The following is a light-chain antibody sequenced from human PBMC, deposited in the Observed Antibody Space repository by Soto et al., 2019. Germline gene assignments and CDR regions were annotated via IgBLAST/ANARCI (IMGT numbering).Light chain of an antibody. CDR1: QSISSW. CDR2: DAS. J-gene: IGKJ1*01. Sequence: DIQMTQSPSTLSASVGDRVTITCRASQSISSWLAWYQQEPGKAPKLLIYDASSLESGVPSRFSGSGSGTEFTLTISSLQSEDFGVYYCHQYNNLWTFGQGTKVDIK. V-gene: IGKV1-5*01. CDR3: HQYNNLWT.